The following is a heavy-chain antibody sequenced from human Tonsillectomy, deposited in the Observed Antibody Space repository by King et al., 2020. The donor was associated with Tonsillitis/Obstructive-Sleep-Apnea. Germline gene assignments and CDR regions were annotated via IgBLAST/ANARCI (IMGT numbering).Heavy chain of an antibody. CDR2: IDHSGST. D-gene: IGHD6-13*01. CDR1: GGSFSGYY. CDR3: AREHSSSLDY. V-gene: IGHV4-34*01. Sequence: VQLQQWGAGLLKPSETLSLTCAVYGGSFSGYYWNWLRQPPGKGLEWIGEIDHSGSTNYNPSLKSRVTISVDTSKNQFSLKLSSVTAADTAVYYCAREHSSSLDYWGQGTLVTVSS. J-gene: IGHJ4*02.